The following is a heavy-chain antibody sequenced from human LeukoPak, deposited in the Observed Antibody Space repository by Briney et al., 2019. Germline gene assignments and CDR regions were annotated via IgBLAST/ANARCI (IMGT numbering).Heavy chain of an antibody. D-gene: IGHD3-16*01. CDR3: ARGGISFVTY. J-gene: IGHJ4*02. Sequence: PGGSLRLSCAASGFTFSSYAMSWVRQAPGKGLEGVPAISGSGGSTYYADSVKGRFTISRDNSKNTLYLQINSLRAEDTAVYYCARGGISFVTYWGQGTLVTVSS. V-gene: IGHV3-23*01. CDR1: GFTFSSYA. CDR2: ISGSGGST.